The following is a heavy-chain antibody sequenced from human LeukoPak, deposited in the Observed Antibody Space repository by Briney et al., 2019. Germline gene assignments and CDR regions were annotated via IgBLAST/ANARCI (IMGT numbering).Heavy chain of an antibody. CDR2: IKTDGSEK. J-gene: IGHJ4*02. CDR3: AKKRGYNYGDFDY. Sequence: PGGSLRLSCEASGFTFSSYWMSWVRQAPGKGLERVANIKTDGSEKYYVDSVKGRFTISRDNSKNTLYLQMNSLRAEDTAVYYCAKKRGYNYGDFDYWGQGTLVTVSS. V-gene: IGHV3-7*03. D-gene: IGHD5-18*01. CDR1: GFTFSSYW.